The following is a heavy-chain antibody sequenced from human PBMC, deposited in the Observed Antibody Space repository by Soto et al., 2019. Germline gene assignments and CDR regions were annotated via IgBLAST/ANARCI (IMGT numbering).Heavy chain of an antibody. CDR3: ARESSYLYY. CDR2: ISAYNANA. CDR1: GYTFRNFG. J-gene: IGHJ4*02. V-gene: IGHV1-18*01. D-gene: IGHD2-2*01. Sequence: QIQLLQSGAEVKKPGASVKVTCKASGYTFRNFGISWVRQAPGQGLEWMGWISAYNANANYAQKFQGRLTMTADTSTSTAYMELRRLRTDDTAVYYCARESSYLYYWAQGTLVTVSA.